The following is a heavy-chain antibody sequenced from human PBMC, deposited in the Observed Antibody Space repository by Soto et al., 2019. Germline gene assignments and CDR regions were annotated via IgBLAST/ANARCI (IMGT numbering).Heavy chain of an antibody. CDR2: INHSGST. CDR3: ARAERYYYDSSGYPVFDY. CDR1: GGSFSGYY. V-gene: IGHV4-34*01. D-gene: IGHD3-22*01. Sequence: PSETLSLTCAVYGGSFSGYYWSWIRQPPGKGLEWIGEINHSGSTNYNPSLKSRVTISVDTSKNQFSLKLSSVTAADTAVYYCARAERYYYDSSGYPVFDYWGQGTLVTVSS. J-gene: IGHJ4*02.